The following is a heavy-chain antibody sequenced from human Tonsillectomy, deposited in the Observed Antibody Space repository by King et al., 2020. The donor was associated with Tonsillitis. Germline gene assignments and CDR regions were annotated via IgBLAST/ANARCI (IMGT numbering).Heavy chain of an antibody. V-gene: IGHV3-23*04. D-gene: IGHD3-10*01. Sequence: VQLVESGGGLVQPGGSLRLSCAASGFTFSTYAMSWVRQAPGKGLEWVSAISGSGGSTYYADSVKGRFTISRDNSKNTLYLQMSSLRVEDTAVYYCAKTHYYGSASNAFDMWGQGTMVTVSS. J-gene: IGHJ3*02. CDR1: GFTFSTYA. CDR2: ISGSGGST. CDR3: AKTHYYGSASNAFDM.